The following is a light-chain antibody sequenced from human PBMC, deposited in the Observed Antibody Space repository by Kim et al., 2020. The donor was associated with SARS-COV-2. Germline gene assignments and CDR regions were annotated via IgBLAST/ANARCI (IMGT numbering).Light chain of an antibody. J-gene: IGLJ2*01. CDR3: SSYGGRNDLI. Sequence: GQSFTISCTGTSDDVGFYNYVSWYQQYPGKAPQLLIYEVRKRPSGVPDRFSGYKSGNTASLTVSGLQTEDEAAYFCSSYGGRNDLIFGGGTKLTVL. CDR1: SDDVGFYNY. CDR2: EVR. V-gene: IGLV2-8*01.